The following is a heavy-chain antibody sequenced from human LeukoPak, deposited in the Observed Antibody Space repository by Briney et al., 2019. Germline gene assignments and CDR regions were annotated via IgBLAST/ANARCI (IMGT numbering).Heavy chain of an antibody. Sequence: GGSLRLSCTASGFTFGDYAMSWFRQAPGKGLEWVSGISWNSGSIGYADSVKGRFTISRDNAKNSLYLQMDSLRAEDTALYYCAGHKGYYDSSGYMNWFDPWGQGTLVTVSS. CDR1: GFTFGDYA. V-gene: IGHV3-9*01. CDR2: ISWNSGSI. J-gene: IGHJ5*02. CDR3: AGHKGYYDSSGYMNWFDP. D-gene: IGHD3-22*01.